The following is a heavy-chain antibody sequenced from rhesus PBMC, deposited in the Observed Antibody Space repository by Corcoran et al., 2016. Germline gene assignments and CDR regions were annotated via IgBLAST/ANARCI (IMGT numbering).Heavy chain of an antibody. CDR3: TRDPRGGGAAALDY. CDR2: IKEFGTTT. J-gene: IGHJ4*01. CDR1: GFIFSNYW. D-gene: IGHD6-25*01. V-gene: IGHV3-28*02. Sequence: EVQLAESVGDLAKPGGSLRLSCAASGFIFSNYWMHWVRQARGKGLDWNSAIKEFGTTTYYEEAVTGRLAIARENAKNKLFLQMDSLRDEDTAVYYCTRDPRGGGAAALDYWGQGVLVTVSS.